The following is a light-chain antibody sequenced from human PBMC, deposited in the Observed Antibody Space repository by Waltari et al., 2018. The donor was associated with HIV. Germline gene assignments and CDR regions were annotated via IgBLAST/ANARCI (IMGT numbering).Light chain of an antibody. J-gene: IGLJ1*01. CDR3: QSYDSSLSSYV. CDR2: GNN. Sequence: QSVLTQPPSLSGAPGQRVIISCTGSNSNIGAGYDVHWYQQLPGTAPNLLIYGNNNRPSGVPDRFSGSKSGTSASLANTGLQAEDEADYYCQSYDSSLSSYVFGTGTKVTVL. V-gene: IGLV1-40*01. CDR1: NSNIGAGYD.